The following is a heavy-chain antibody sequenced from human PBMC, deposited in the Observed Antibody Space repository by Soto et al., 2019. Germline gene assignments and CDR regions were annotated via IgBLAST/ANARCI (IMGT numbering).Heavy chain of an antibody. V-gene: IGHV4-59*01. CDR3: ARYGHVRYYYDY. D-gene: IGHD3-10*01. J-gene: IGHJ4*02. CDR2: IYYMGST. Sequence: RSLTCTVSGGSIASYYWNWIRQRPGKGLEWIGFIYYMGSTYYNPSLKRRVTISVDTSKNQCSLKLTSVTAADSAVYYCARYGHVRYYYDYWCQGTLVPVSS. CDR1: GGSIASYY.